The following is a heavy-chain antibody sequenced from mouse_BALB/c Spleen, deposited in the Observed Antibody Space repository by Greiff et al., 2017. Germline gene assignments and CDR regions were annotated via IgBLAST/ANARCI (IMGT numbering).Heavy chain of an antibody. V-gene: IGHV5-6-5*01. CDR1: GFTFSSYA. CDR3: ARGRDWGFAY. Sequence: EVHLVESGGGLVKPGGSLKLSCAASGFTFSSYAMSWVRQTPEKRLEWVASISSGGSTYYPDSVKGRFTISRDNARNILYLQMSSLRSEDTAMYYCARGRDWGFAYWGQGTLVTVSA. D-gene: IGHD2-13*01. CDR2: ISSGGST. J-gene: IGHJ3*01.